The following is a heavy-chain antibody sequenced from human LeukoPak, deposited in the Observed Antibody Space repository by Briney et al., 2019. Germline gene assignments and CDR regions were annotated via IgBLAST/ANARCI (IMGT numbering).Heavy chain of an antibody. CDR2: INPSGGST. CDR3: ARGRHYYDSSDYYYEGDAFDI. Sequence: GASVKVSCKASGYTFTSYYMHWVRQAPGQGLEWMGIINPSGGSTSYAQKFQGRVTMTRDTSTSTVCMELSSLRSEDTAVYYCARGRHYYDSSDYYYEGDAFDIWGQGTMVTVSS. J-gene: IGHJ3*02. V-gene: IGHV1-46*01. D-gene: IGHD3-22*01. CDR1: GYTFTSYY.